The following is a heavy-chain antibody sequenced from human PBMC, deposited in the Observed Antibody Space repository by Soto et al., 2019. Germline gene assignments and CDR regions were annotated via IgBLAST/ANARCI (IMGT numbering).Heavy chain of an antibody. CDR1: GFTFSNFA. Sequence: EVQLLESGGALVQPGGSLRLSCAASGFTFSNFAMSWVRQAPGKGLEWVSAISSGGGSIYYADSVKGRFTISRDNSKNTRYLQINSLRAEDTAVYYCAKNIATTGIYAFHIWGQGTMVTVSS. CDR3: AKNIATTGIYAFHI. J-gene: IGHJ3*02. V-gene: IGHV3-23*01. D-gene: IGHD6-13*01. CDR2: ISSGGGSI.